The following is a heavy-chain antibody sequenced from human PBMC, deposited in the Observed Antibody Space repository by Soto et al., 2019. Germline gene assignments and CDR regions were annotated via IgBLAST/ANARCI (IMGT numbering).Heavy chain of an antibody. CDR3: AKVGSPYYYYYGMDV. CDR1: GFTFSSYA. CDR2: ISGSGGST. V-gene: IGHV3-23*01. J-gene: IGHJ6*02. Sequence: GGSLRLSCAASGFTFSSYAMSWVRQAPGKGLEWVSAISGSGGSTYYADSVKGRFTISRDNSKNTLYLQMNSLRAEDTAVYYCAKVGSPYYYYYGMDVWGQGTTVTVSS.